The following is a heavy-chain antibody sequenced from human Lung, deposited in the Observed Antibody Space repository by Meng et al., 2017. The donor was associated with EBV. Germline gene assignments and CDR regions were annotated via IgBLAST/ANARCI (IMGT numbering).Heavy chain of an antibody. Sequence: VALEESGPGLAKPSQTLSLTCTVSGGSISNGYYWSWVRQHPGKGLEWIGYMYYSGSTYYNPSLKSRVIISVDRSNNQFSLELNSVSAADTAVYYCARAKWGHSYGSEALYFDHWGPGTLVTVSS. CDR2: MYYSGST. CDR3: ARAKWGHSYGSEALYFDH. V-gene: IGHV4-30-4*08. CDR1: GGSISNGYY. D-gene: IGHD5-18*01. J-gene: IGHJ4*02.